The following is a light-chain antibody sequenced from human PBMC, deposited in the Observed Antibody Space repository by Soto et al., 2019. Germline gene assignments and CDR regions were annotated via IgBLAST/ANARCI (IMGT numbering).Light chain of an antibody. CDR1: QDISNL. J-gene: IGKJ4*01. CDR3: QQNDNLPLT. CDR2: DAS. Sequence: DIQMTQSPSSLSASVGDRVTITCQASQDISNLLNWYQQKPGKAPKLLIYDASNLETGVPSRFSGSGSGTDFTFSISSLQPEDIATYYCQQNDNLPLTFGGGTKVDIK. V-gene: IGKV1-33*01.